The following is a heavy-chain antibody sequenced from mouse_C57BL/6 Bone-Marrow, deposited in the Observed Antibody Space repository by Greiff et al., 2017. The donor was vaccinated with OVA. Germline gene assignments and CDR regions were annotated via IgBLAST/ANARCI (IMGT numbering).Heavy chain of an antibody. V-gene: IGHV1-26*01. Sequence: EVQLQQSGPELVKPGASVKISCKASGYTFTDYYMNWVKQSHGKSLEWIGDINPNHGGTSYNQKFKVKATLTVDKSSSTASMELRSLTSDDSAVYYCAIPLDYYGSSYWYFDVWGTGTTVTVSS. D-gene: IGHD1-1*01. CDR3: AIPLDYYGSSYWYFDV. J-gene: IGHJ1*03. CDR1: GYTFTDYY. CDR2: INPNHGGT.